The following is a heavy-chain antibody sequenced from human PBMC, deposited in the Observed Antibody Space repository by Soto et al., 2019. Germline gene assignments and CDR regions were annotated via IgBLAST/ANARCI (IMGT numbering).Heavy chain of an antibody. CDR3: ARGWEKEEEQQLVTPLY. D-gene: IGHD6-13*01. V-gene: IGHV4-34*01. Sequence: SETLSLTCAVYGGSFSGYYWSWIRQPPGKGLEWIGGINHSGSTNYNPSPKSRVTISVDTSKNQFSRKLSSVTAEDTAVYYWARGWEKEEEQQLVTPLYWGQGTRVTVP. CDR1: GGSFSGYY. J-gene: IGHJ4*02. CDR2: INHSGST.